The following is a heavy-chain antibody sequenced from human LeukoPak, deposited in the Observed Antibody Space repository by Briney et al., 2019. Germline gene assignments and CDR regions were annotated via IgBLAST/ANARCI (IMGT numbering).Heavy chain of an antibody. Sequence: GGSLRLSCAASGFTFSSYWMHWVRQAPGKGLVWVSRINSDGSSTSYADSVKGRLTISRDNAKNTLYLQMNSLRVEDTAVYYCARGDGYAQRDWGQGTLVAVPS. CDR1: GFTFSSYW. V-gene: IGHV3-74*01. CDR3: ARGDGYAQRD. D-gene: IGHD5-12*01. CDR2: INSDGSST. J-gene: IGHJ4*02.